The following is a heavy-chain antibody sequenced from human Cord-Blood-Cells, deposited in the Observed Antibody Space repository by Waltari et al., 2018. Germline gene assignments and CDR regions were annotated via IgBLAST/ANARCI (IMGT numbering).Heavy chain of an antibody. Sequence: QVQLVQSGAEVKKPGASVKVSCKASGYTFTCYYMHCVRPAPGQGLEWMEWINTNSGGTNYAQKFQGRVNMTRDTSISTAYMELIRLGSDDTAVYYCARGYHHFYYYYYYYMDVWGKGTTVTFSS. CDR3: ARGYHHFYYYYYYYMDV. V-gene: IGHV1-2*02. CDR1: GYTFTCYY. CDR2: INTNSGGT. D-gene: IGHD5-18*01. J-gene: IGHJ6*03.